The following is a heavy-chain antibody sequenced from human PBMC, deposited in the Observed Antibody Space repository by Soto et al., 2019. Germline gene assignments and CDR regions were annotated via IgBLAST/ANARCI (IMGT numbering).Heavy chain of an antibody. V-gene: IGHV4-30-2*01. Sequence: QLQLQESASGLVRPSQTLSLTCAVSGGAISSSTYSWTWIRRPPGEGLEWIGSISHSDTTYCNPSLTSRVTIPVDRSKFQVSLNLTSVTAADTAVYVCARRGDFGGVDAWGQGSMVTVSS. CDR3: ARRGDFGGVDA. D-gene: IGHD4-17*01. CDR1: GGAISSSTYS. J-gene: IGHJ3*01. CDR2: ISHSDTT.